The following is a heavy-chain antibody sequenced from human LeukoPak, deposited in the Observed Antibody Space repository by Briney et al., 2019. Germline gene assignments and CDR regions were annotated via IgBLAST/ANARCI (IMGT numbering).Heavy chain of an antibody. Sequence: GGSLRLSCAASGFTVSSNYMSWVRQAPGKGLEWVSVIYSGGSTYYADSVKGRFTISRDNAQNSMYLQMNSLRAEDTAVYYCGRVGGRSKAAKGDAFDIWGQGTMVVVSS. CDR2: IYSGGST. J-gene: IGHJ3*02. CDR1: GFTVSSNY. CDR3: GRVGGRSKAAKGDAFDI. D-gene: IGHD6-6*01. V-gene: IGHV3-53*01.